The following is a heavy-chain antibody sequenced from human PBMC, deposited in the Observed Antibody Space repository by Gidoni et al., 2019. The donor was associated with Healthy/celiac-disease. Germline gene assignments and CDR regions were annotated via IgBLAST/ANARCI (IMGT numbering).Heavy chain of an antibody. CDR1: GGSFSGYY. V-gene: IGHV4-34*01. CDR2: INHSGST. CDR3: ARGRRMLVRGVIFDY. Sequence: QVQLQQWGAGRLKPSETLSLTCAVYGGSFSGYYWSWIRQPPGKGLEWIGEINHSGSTNYNPSLKIRVTISVDTSKNQFSLKLSSVTAADTAVYYCARGRRMLVRGVIFDYWGQGTLVTVSS. D-gene: IGHD3-10*01. J-gene: IGHJ4*02.